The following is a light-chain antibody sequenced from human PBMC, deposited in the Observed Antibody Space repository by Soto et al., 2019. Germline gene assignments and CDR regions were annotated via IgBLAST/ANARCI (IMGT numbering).Light chain of an antibody. CDR1: SSNIGAGYD. J-gene: IGLJ3*02. CDR3: QSYDTSLSVV. CDR2: VNT. V-gene: IGLV1-40*01. Sequence: QAVVTQPPSVSGAPGQRVTISCTGSSSNIGAGYDVHWYQQLPGTAPKLLIYVNTNRPSGVPDRFSGSKSGTSASLAITGLQAEDEGDYYCQSYDTSLSVVFGGGTKVTVL.